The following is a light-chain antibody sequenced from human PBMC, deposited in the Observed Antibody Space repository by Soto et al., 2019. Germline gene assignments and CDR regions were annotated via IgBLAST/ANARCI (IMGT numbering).Light chain of an antibody. CDR1: QSVYSN. CDR2: GAS. V-gene: IGKV3-15*01. J-gene: IGKJ3*01. CDR3: QQYNNWPYT. Sequence: EIVMTQSPATLSVSPGERATLSCRASQSVYSNLARYQQKPGQPPRLLIYGASTRATGIPARFSGSGSGTEFPFTTSRLQSEVFAAYYCQQYNNWPYTFGPGTKVDIK.